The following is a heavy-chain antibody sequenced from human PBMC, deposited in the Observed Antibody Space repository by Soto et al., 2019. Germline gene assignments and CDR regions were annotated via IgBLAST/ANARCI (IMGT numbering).Heavy chain of an antibody. J-gene: IGHJ5*02. V-gene: IGHV4-59*01. CDR3: ARVDSSGYRPGWFDP. Sequence: SETLSLTCTVSGGSISSYYWSWIRQPPGKGLEWIGYIYYSGSTNYNPSLKSRVTISVDTSKNQFSLKLSSVTAADTAVYYCARVDSSGYRPGWFDPWGQGTLVTVSS. D-gene: IGHD3-22*01. CDR2: IYYSGST. CDR1: GGSISSYY.